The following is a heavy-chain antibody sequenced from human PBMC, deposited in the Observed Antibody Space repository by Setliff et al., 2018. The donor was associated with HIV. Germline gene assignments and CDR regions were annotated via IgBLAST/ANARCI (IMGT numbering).Heavy chain of an antibody. CDR3: ARREVEMATHGDAFDI. Sequence: KTSETLSLTCTVSGGSISSSSYYWGWIRQPPGKGLEWVGSIYYSGSTYYNPSLKSRVTLSVDTSKNQFSLKLSSVTAADTAVYYCARREVEMATHGDAFDIWGQGTMVTVSS. J-gene: IGHJ3*02. CDR1: GGSISSSSYY. V-gene: IGHV4-39*07. CDR2: IYYSGST. D-gene: IGHD5-12*01.